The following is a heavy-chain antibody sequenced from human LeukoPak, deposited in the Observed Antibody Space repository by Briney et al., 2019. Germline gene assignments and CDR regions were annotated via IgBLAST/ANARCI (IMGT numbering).Heavy chain of an antibody. V-gene: IGHV3-9*01. CDR1: GFTFDDYA. J-gene: IGHJ4*02. CDR3: AKGMRPGTAAALDY. D-gene: IGHD6-13*01. Sequence: GGSLRLSCAVSGFTFDDYAMFWVRQAPGKGLEWVSGISWNSRTIVYADSVKGRFTISRDNAKNSLYLQMKSLGDEDTALYYCAKGMRPGTAAALDYWGQGTLVTVSS. CDR2: ISWNSRTI.